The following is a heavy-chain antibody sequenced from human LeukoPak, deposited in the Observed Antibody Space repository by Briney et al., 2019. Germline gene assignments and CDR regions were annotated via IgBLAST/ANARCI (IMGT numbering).Heavy chain of an antibody. CDR1: GGSISSYY. CDR3: ARTGSGRDYYGMDV. D-gene: IGHD5-12*01. J-gene: IGHJ6*02. V-gene: IGHV4-59*01. CDR2: IYYSGNT. Sequence: SETLSLTCTVSGGSISSYYWSWIRQPPGKGLEWIGYIYYSGNTNYNPSLKSRVTISIDTSKNHFSLNLTSVTAADTAVYYCARTGSGRDYYGMDVWGQGTTVTVSS.